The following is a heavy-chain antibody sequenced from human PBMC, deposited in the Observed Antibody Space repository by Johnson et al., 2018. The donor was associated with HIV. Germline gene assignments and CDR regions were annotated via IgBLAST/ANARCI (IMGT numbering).Heavy chain of an antibody. D-gene: IGHD1-26*01. V-gene: IGHV3-23*04. CDR3: AKAHIVGTHGGLGAFDI. CDR1: GFTFSSYA. Sequence: VQLVESGGGLAKPAWSLRLSCAASGFTFSSYAMSWVRQAPGKGLEWVSSISGSGGGTYQVDSVKGRFTTSRDNSKNTLYLQMNSLRAEDTAVYYCAKAHIVGTHGGLGAFDIWGQGTMVTVSS. CDR2: ISGSGGGT. J-gene: IGHJ3*02.